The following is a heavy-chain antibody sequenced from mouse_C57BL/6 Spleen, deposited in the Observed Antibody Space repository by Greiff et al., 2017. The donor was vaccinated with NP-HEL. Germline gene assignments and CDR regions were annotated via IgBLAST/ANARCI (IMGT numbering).Heavy chain of an antibody. Sequence: QVQLQQPGAELVRPGSSVKLSCKASGYTFTSYWMHWVKQRPIQGLEWIGNIDPSDSETHYNQKFKDKATLTVDKSSSTAYMQLSSLTSEDSAVYYCVRETAQATWDYWGQGTTLTVSS. CDR2: IDPSDSET. V-gene: IGHV1-52*01. D-gene: IGHD3-2*02. CDR3: VRETAQATWDY. CDR1: GYTFTSYW. J-gene: IGHJ2*01.